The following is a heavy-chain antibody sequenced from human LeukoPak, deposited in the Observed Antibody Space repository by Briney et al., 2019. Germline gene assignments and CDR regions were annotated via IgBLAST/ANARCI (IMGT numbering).Heavy chain of an antibody. V-gene: IGHV4-59*08. CDR2: IYYTGST. CDR3: ARAGSSFHTGYYFDY. CDR1: GGSIGNYY. D-gene: IGHD5-18*01. J-gene: IGHJ4*02. Sequence: SEPLSLTCTVSGGSIGNYYWTWIRQPPGKGLEWIGYIYYTGSTYYDPSLKSPVTMSLDTSKNQFSLKLSSVTAADTAVYYCARAGSSFHTGYYFDYWSQGTLVTVSS.